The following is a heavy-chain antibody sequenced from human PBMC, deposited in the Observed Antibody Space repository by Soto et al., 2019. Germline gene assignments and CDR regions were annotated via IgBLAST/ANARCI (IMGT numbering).Heavy chain of an antibody. CDR2: IKEDGSEI. Sequence: EVQMVESGGGLVQPGGSLRLSCAASGFTFSRHWMYWVRQAPGKGLEWVANIKEDGSEINYVDSVKGRFNISRDNAKNSLYLQMNSLRVEDTAVYYCASSLLRGQGTLVTVSS. V-gene: IGHV3-7*01. J-gene: IGHJ4*02. CDR1: GFTFSRHW. CDR3: ASSLL.